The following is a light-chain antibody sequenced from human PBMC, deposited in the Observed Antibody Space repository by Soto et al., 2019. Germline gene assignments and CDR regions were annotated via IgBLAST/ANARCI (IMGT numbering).Light chain of an antibody. J-gene: IGKJ5*01. CDR2: GAS. V-gene: IGKV3-20*01. CDR1: QSVSSSY. CDR3: QQYVSSPPIT. Sequence: EIVLTQPPGTLSLSPGERATLSCRASQSVSSSYLNWYQQKPGQAPRLLIYGASIRATGIPDRFSGSGSGTDFTLTISRLEPEDFAVYYCQQYVSSPPITFGQGTRLEIK.